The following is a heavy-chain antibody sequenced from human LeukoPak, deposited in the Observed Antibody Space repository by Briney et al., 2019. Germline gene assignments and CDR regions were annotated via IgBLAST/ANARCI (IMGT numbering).Heavy chain of an antibody. CDR2: ISGRGGST. CDR3: AKDFSSGWCIDD. J-gene: IGHJ4*02. D-gene: IGHD6-19*01. CDR1: GFTFSSYA. V-gene: IGHV3-23*01. Sequence: GGSPRLSCAASGFTFSSYAMSWVRQAPGKGLEWDSAISGRGGSTYHADSVKGRFIISRDNSKNTLYLQMNSLRAEDTAVYYCAKDFSSGWCIDDWGQGTLVTVSS.